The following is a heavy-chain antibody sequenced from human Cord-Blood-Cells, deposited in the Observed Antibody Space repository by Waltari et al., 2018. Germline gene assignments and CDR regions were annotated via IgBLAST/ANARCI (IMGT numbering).Heavy chain of an antibody. V-gene: IGHV4-38-2*02. CDR3: ARAIFGVVMDY. CDR2: IYHSGST. CDR1: GYSISSGYY. D-gene: IGHD3-3*01. J-gene: IGHJ4*02. Sequence: QVQLQESGPGLVKPSETLSLTCTVSGYSISSGYYWGWIRQPPGKGLEWIGRIYHSGSTYYNPSLKSRVTISVDTSKNQFSLKLSSVTAADTAVYYCARAIFGVVMDYWGQGTLVTVSS.